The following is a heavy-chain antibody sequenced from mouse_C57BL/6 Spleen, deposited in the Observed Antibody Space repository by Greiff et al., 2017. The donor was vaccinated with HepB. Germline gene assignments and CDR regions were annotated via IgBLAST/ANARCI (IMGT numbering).Heavy chain of an antibody. CDR3: TRYHYGSRVYV. CDR2: IDPETGGT. J-gene: IGHJ1*03. V-gene: IGHV1-15*01. D-gene: IGHD1-1*01. Sequence: QVQLQQSGAELVRPGASVTLSCKASGYTFTDYEMHWVKQTPVHGLEWIGAIDPETGGTAYNQKFKGKAILTADKSSSTAYMELRSLTSEDSAVYYCTRYHYGSRVYVWGTVTTVTVAS. CDR1: GYTFTDYE.